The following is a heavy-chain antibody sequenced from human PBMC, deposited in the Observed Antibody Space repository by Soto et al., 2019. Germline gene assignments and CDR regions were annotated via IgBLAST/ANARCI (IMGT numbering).Heavy chain of an antibody. V-gene: IGHV5-51*01. CDR3: ARHRRGATDYYYYGMDV. J-gene: IGHJ6*02. Sequence: LGESLKISCKGSGYSFTSYWIGWVRQMPGKGLEWMGIIYPGDSDTRYSPSFQGQVTISADKSISTAYLQWSSLKASDTAMYYCARHRRGATDYYYYGMDVWGQGTTVTVSS. CDR2: IYPGDSDT. CDR1: GYSFTSYW.